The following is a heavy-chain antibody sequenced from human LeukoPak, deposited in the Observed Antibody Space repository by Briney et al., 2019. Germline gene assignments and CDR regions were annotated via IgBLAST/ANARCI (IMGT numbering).Heavy chain of an antibody. Sequence: SVKVSCKASGGTFSSYAISWVRQAPGHGLEWMGRIIPIFGTANYAQKFQGRVTITTDESTSTAYMELSSLRSEDTAVYYCARGGGRYGDYDGHYFDYWGQGTLVTVSS. V-gene: IGHV1-69*05. CDR2: IIPIFGTA. D-gene: IGHD4-17*01. CDR1: GGTFSSYA. J-gene: IGHJ4*02. CDR3: ARGGGRYGDYDGHYFDY.